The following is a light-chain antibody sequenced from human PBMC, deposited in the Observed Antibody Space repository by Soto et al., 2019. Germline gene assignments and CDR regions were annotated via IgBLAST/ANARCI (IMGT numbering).Light chain of an antibody. V-gene: IGKV3-11*01. J-gene: IGKJ4*01. CDR2: DAS. CDR3: QQRSNWPPALT. CDR1: QSVSSY. Sequence: EIVLTQSPATLSLSPGERATLSCRASQSVSSYLAWYQQKPGQAPRLLSYDASNKATGIPARSSGSGSGTDFTLTISSLEPEDFAVYYCQQRSNWPPALTFGGGTKVEIK.